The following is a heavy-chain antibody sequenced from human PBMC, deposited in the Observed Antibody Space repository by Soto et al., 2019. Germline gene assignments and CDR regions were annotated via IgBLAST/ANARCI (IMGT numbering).Heavy chain of an antibody. Sequence: GGSLRLSCAASGFTFSNAWMSWVRQAPGKGLEWVGRIKSKTDGGTTDYAAPVKGRFTISRDDSKNTLYLQMNSLKTEDTAVYYCTTVLGIGELRIDYWGQGTLVTVSS. V-gene: IGHV3-15*01. CDR3: TTVLGIGELRIDY. J-gene: IGHJ4*02. CDR2: IKSKTDGGTT. CDR1: GFTFSNAW. D-gene: IGHD3-10*01.